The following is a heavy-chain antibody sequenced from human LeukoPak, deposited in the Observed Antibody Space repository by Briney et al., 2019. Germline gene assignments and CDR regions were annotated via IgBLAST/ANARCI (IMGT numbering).Heavy chain of an antibody. J-gene: IGHJ4*02. CDR3: ARAVPLWFGELLLDY. CDR2: ISYVGSNK. CDR1: GFTFSSYA. V-gene: IGHV3-30*04. Sequence: GGSLRLSCAASGFTFSSYAMHWVRQAPGKGLEWVAVISYVGSNKYYADSVKGRFTISRDNSKNTLYLQMNSLRAEDTAVYYCARAVPLWFGELLLDYWGQGTLVTVSS. D-gene: IGHD3-10*01.